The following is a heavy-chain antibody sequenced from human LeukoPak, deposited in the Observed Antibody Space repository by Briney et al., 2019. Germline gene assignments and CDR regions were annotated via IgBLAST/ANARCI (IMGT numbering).Heavy chain of an antibody. CDR2: VSAYNGNT. Sequence: ASVKVSCKASGYTFTSYGISWVRQAPGQGIEGMGWVSAYNGNTNYAQKTQGRVTMTTHTSTSTAYMELRSLRSDDTAVYYCARDRPMIVVVPSFDYWGQGTLVTVSS. CDR3: ARDRPMIVVVPSFDY. D-gene: IGHD3-22*01. V-gene: IGHV1-18*01. J-gene: IGHJ4*02. CDR1: GYTFTSYG.